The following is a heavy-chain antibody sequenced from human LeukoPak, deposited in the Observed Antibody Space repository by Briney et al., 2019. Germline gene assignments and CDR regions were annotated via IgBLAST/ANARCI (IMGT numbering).Heavy chain of an antibody. D-gene: IGHD3-10*01. V-gene: IGHV3-53*01. J-gene: IGHJ4*02. Sequence: PGGSLRLSCAASGFTFSNAWMSWVRQAPGKGLEWVSVIYSGGSTYYADSVKGRFTISRDNSKNTLYLQMNSLRAEDTAVYYCAMSGGIWFGESSPYYFDYWGQGTLVTVSS. CDR2: IYSGGST. CDR3: AMSGGIWFGESSPYYFDY. CDR1: GFTFSNAW.